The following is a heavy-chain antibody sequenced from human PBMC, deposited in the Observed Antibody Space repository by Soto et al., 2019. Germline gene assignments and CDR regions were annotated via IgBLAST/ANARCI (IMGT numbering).Heavy chain of an antibody. D-gene: IGHD6-6*01. CDR3: ARHSRTGARPLNFDY. CDR1: GGSISSYY. J-gene: IGHJ4*02. V-gene: IGHV4-59*08. Sequence: SETLSLTCTVSGGSISSYYWSWIRQPPGKGLEWIGYIYYSGSTNYNPSLKSRVTISVDTSKNQFSLKLSSVTAADTAVYYCARHSRTGARPLNFDYWGQGTLVTVSS. CDR2: IYYSGST.